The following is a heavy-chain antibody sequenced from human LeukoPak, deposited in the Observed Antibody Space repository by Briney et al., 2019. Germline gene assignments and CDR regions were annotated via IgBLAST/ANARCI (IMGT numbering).Heavy chain of an antibody. CDR1: GYSISSGYY. CDR2: TYHSGST. D-gene: IGHD4-17*01. J-gene: IGHJ4*02. V-gene: IGHV4-38-2*01. Sequence: SETLSLTCAVSGYSISSGYYWGWIRQPPGKGLEWIGSTYHSGSTFYNPSLKSRVTISVDTSKNQFSLKLSSVTAADTAVYYCARLNGDAVYFDYWGQGTLVTVSS. CDR3: ARLNGDAVYFDY.